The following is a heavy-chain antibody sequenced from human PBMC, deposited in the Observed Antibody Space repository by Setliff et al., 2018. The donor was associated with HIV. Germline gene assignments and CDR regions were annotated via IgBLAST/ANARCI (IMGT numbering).Heavy chain of an antibody. CDR3: HVEVPLIMRTSPPL. CDR2: ISHSGST. V-gene: IGHV4-34*01. J-gene: IGHJ4*02. Sequence: PSETLSLTCVVYGGPLSNYYWSWIRQPPGKGLEWIGEISHSGSTTYNPSLESRVTVSVDTTKNQFSLRLNDVTAADTAVYYCHVEVPLIMRTSPPLWGQGTRVTVSS. CDR1: GGPLSNYY. D-gene: IGHD1-7*01.